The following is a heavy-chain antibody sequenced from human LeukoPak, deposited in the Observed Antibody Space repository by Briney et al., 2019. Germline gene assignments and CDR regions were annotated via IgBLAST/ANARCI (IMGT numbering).Heavy chain of an antibody. CDR3: ARGDFWSGYNWFDP. D-gene: IGHD3-3*01. V-gene: IGHV1-8*03. Sequence: ASVKVSCKASGYTFTGYYMHWVRQAPGQGLEWMGWMNPNSGNTGYAQKFQGRVTITRNTSISTAYMELSSLRSEDTAVYYCARGDFWSGYNWFDPWGQGTLVTVSS. CDR1: GYTFTGYY. J-gene: IGHJ5*02. CDR2: MNPNSGNT.